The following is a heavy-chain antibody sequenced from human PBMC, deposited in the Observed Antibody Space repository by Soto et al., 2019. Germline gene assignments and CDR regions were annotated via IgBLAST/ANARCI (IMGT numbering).Heavy chain of an antibody. J-gene: IGHJ6*02. Sequence: PGGSLRLSCAASGFMFNTYAMTWVRQAPGKGLEWVATITNTGGGTYYADSVKGRFTISRDNSNNRLYLQMYSLRAEDTAVYFCANRPRCYNMDVWGQGTTVTVSS. V-gene: IGHV3-23*01. D-gene: IGHD2-15*01. CDR1: GFMFNTYA. CDR2: ITNTGGGT. CDR3: ANRPRCYNMDV.